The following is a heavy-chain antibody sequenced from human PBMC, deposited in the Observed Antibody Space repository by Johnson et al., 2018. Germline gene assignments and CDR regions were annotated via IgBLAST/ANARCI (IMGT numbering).Heavy chain of an antibody. Sequence: QVQLVQSGGGVVQPGGSLRLSCAASGFIFSSYGMHWVRQAPGKGLEWVAVISYDGGQDHYGDSVKGRFTISRDNSQRKLYLQMNSLRAVDTAVDYCAKVKNYYPVDYYYGMDDWGQGTTVTVSS. CDR1: GFIFSSYG. J-gene: IGHJ6*02. CDR2: ISYDGGQD. V-gene: IGHV3-30*18. D-gene: IGHD3-10*01. CDR3: AKVKNYYPVDYYYGMDD.